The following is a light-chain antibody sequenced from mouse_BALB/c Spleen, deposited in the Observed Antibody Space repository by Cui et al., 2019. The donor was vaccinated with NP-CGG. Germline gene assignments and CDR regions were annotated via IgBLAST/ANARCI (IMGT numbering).Light chain of an antibody. CDR1: TGAVTTSNY. V-gene: IGLV1*01. Sequence: QAVVTQEYALTTSPGETVTLTCRSITGAVTTSNYANWVQEKPDHLFTGLIGGTNNRAPGVPARFSGSLIGDKAALTITGAKTEDEAIYFCALWYSNHWVFGGGTNLTVL. CDR2: GTN. CDR3: ALWYSNHWV. J-gene: IGLJ1*01.